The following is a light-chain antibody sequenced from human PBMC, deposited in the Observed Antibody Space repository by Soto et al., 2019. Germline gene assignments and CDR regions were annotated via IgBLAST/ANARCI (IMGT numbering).Light chain of an antibody. CDR1: QDIRNT. CDR3: QQYGSSGT. V-gene: IGKV1-6*01. J-gene: IGKJ1*01. CDR2: AAS. Sequence: AIQMTQSPSSLSASVGDRVAISCRASQDIRNTLAWYQQKPGEAPKLLIFAASSLQSGVPSRFSGSGSGTDFTLTISRLEPEDFAVYYCQQYGSSGTFGQGTKVDI.